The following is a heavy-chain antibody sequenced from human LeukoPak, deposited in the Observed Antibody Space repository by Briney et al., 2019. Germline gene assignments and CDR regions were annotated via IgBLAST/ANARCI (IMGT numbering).Heavy chain of an antibody. CDR2: INNSGGST. CDR3: AKYKGLLWQNYYMDV. D-gene: IGHD2-21*02. CDR1: GFTFSSYA. Sequence: GGSLRLSCAASGFTFSSYAMSWVRQAPGKGLEWVSIINNSGGSTYYADSVKGRFTISRDNSKNAMYLRMNSLRAEDTAVYYCAKYKGLLWQNYYMDVWGKGTTVTVSS. V-gene: IGHV3-23*01. J-gene: IGHJ6*03.